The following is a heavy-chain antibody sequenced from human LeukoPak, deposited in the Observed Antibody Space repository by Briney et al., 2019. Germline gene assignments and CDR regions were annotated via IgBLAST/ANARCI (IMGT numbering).Heavy chain of an antibody. Sequence: PGGSLRLSCAASGFTVSSNYMSWVRQAPGKGLEWVSVIYSGGSTYYADSVKGRFTISRDNSKNTLYLQMNSLRAEDTAVYYCARDGDSSGYSKYYYYGMDVWGQGILVTVSS. D-gene: IGHD3-22*01. CDR2: IYSGGST. CDR1: GFTVSSNY. V-gene: IGHV3-66*01. J-gene: IGHJ6*02. CDR3: ARDGDSSGYSKYYYYGMDV.